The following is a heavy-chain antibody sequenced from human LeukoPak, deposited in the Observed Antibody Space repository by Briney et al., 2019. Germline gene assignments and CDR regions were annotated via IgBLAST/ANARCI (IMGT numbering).Heavy chain of an antibody. CDR2: IYHSGST. CDR3: ARFSDIAHFDY. J-gene: IGHJ4*02. V-gene: IGHV4-30-2*01. D-gene: IGHD2-15*01. Sequence: PSETLSLTCTVSGGSISSGGYYWRWIRQPPGKGLEWIGYIYHSGSTYYNPSLKSRVTISVDRSKNQFSLKLSSVTAADTAVYYCARFSDIAHFDYWGQGTLVTVSS. CDR1: GGSISSGGYY.